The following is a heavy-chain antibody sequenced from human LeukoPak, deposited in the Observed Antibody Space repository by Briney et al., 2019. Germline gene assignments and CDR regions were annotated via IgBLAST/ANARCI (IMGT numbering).Heavy chain of an antibody. V-gene: IGHV3-21*01. CDR2: ISSSSSYI. D-gene: IGHD5-12*01. J-gene: IGHJ5*02. Sequence: TSGGSLRLSCAASGFTFSSYSMNWVRQAPGKGLEWVSSISSSSSYIYYADSVKGRFTISRDNAKNSLYLQTNSLRAEDTAVYYCARGYSGYDIPPFDPWGQGILVTVSS. CDR1: GFTFSSYS. CDR3: ARGYSGYDIPPFDP.